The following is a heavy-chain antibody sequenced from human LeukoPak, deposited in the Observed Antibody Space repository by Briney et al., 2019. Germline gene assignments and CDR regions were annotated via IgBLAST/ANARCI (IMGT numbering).Heavy chain of an antibody. V-gene: IGHV4-59*01. CDR1: GGSISSYY. CDR3: AREGGLRYYDSSGYYYDY. J-gene: IGHJ4*02. Sequence: SETLSLTCTVSGGSISSYYWSWIRQPPGKGPEWIGYIYYSGSTNYNPSLKSPVTTSVDTSKNQFSLKLSSVTAADTAVYYCAREGGLRYYDSSGYYYDYWGQGTLVTVSS. D-gene: IGHD3-22*01. CDR2: IYYSGST.